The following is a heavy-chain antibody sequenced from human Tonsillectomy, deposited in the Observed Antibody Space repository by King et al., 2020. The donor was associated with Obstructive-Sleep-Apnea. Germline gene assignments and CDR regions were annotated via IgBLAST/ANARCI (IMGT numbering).Heavy chain of an antibody. CDR2: ISYDGTNK. Sequence: VQLVESGGGVVQPGRSLRLSCAASGFIFSTYVMHWVRQAPGKGLEWVAVISYDGTNKYYAESVKARFTISRDNSKDTLYLQMDSLSAEDTGIYFCARGDYYDGPVYRGALDYWGQGTLVTVSS. CDR1: GFIFSTYV. V-gene: IGHV3-30-3*01. J-gene: IGHJ4*02. D-gene: IGHD3-22*01. CDR3: ARGDYYDGPVYRGALDY.